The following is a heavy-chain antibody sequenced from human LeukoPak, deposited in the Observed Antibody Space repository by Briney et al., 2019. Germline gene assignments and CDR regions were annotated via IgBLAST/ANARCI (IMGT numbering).Heavy chain of an antibody. CDR1: GFTFSSYN. CDR2: ITSGSSHI. J-gene: IGHJ4*02. CDR3: ARARGYCSSTSCYAMPDFDY. Sequence: GGSLRLSCAASGFTFSSYNMNWVRQTPGQGLEWVSSITSGSSHIYYADSVKGRFTISRDNAKNSLYLQMNSLRAEDTAVYYCARARGYCSSTSCYAMPDFDYWGQGTLVTVSS. V-gene: IGHV3-21*01. D-gene: IGHD2-2*01.